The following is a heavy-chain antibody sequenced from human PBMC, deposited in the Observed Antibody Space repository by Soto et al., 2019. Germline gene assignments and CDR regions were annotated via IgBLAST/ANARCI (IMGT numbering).Heavy chain of an antibody. D-gene: IGHD1-7*01. CDR2: IYYSGST. V-gene: IGHV4-59*08. J-gene: IGHJ4*02. CDR3: AKNWNWRSLVH. Sequence: SETLSLTCTVSGASITQYYWNWIRQSPGKGLEWIGSIYYSGSTNYNPSLKSRVTISVDTPKNQFSLKLSSVTAADTAVYYCAKNWNWRSLVHWGQGTLVTVSS. CDR1: GASITQYY.